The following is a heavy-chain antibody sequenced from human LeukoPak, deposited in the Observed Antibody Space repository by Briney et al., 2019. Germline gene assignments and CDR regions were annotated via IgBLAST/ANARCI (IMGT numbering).Heavy chain of an antibody. J-gene: IGHJ4*02. V-gene: IGHV3-33*01. CDR1: AFTFSGYG. D-gene: IGHD5-18*01. Sequence: PGRSLRLSCAASAFTFSGYGMHWVRQAPGKGLEWVAVIWYDGSNQYYADSVKGRFTTSRDNSKNTVYLQMNSLRAEDTAVYYCARDGYGYNDGNGPSDYWGQGTLVTVSS. CDR2: IWYDGSNQ. CDR3: ARDGYGYNDGNGPSDY.